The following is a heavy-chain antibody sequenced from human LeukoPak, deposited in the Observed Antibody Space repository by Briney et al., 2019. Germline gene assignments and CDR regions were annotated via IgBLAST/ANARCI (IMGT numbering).Heavy chain of an antibody. CDR2: ISGSGGTT. V-gene: IGHV3-23*01. D-gene: IGHD4-11*01. Sequence: PGGSPRLSCAASGFTFSSYAMSWVRQAPGKGLEWVSGISGSGGTTYYADSVKGRFTISRDNAKNSLSLQMNSLRAEDTAVYYCARKGVTSDDYFYMDVWGKGTTVTVSS. CDR1: GFTFSSYA. J-gene: IGHJ6*03. CDR3: ARKGVTSDDYFYMDV.